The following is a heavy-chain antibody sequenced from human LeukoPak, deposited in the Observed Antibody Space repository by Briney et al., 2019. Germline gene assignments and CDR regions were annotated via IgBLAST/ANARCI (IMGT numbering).Heavy chain of an antibody. CDR3: ARGCIAAAGTGPDYFDY. CDR2: IYYSGST. D-gene: IGHD6-13*01. V-gene: IGHV4-39*07. CDR1: GGSISSSSYY. J-gene: IGHJ4*02. Sequence: SETLSLTCTVSGGSISSSSYYWGWIRQPPGKGLEWIGSIYYSGSTNYNPSLKSRVTISVDTSKNQFSLKLSSVTAADTAVYYCARGCIAAAGTGPDYFDYWGQGTLVTVSS.